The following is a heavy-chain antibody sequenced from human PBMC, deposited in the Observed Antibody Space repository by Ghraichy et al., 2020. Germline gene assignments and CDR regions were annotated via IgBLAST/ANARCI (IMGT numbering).Heavy chain of an antibody. CDR1: GGSISSSSYY. V-gene: IGHV4-39*01. CDR3: ARRIIFEGYRGGGSGSYYNLGMDV. Sequence: SETLSLTCTVSGGSISSSSYYWGWIRQPPGKGLEWIGSIYYSGSTYYNPSLKSRVTISVDTSKNQFSLKLSSVTAADTAVYYCARRIIFEGYRGGGSGSYYNLGMDVWGQGTTVTVSS. CDR2: IYYSGST. D-gene: IGHD3-10*01. J-gene: IGHJ6*02.